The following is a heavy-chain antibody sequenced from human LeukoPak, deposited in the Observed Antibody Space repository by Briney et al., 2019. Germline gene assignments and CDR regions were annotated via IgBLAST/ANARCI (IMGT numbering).Heavy chain of an antibody. Sequence: GGSLRLSCEASEFIFSKYWMSWVRQAPGKGLEWVANIKQDGSEKYYVDSVKGRFTISRDNAKNSLYLQMNSLRAEDTAVYYCARIKYNSNWWEAFDIWGQGTMVTVSS. D-gene: IGHD6-13*01. CDR2: IKQDGSEK. J-gene: IGHJ3*02. CDR3: ARIKYNSNWWEAFDI. V-gene: IGHV3-7*04. CDR1: EFIFSKYW.